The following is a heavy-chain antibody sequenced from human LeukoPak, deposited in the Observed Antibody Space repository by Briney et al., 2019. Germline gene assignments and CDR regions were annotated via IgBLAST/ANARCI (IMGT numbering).Heavy chain of an antibody. V-gene: IGHV4-61*02. Sequence: SETLSLTCTVFGGSISSGTDNWSWIRQPAGKGLEWIGRIYTSGSSDYNPSLKSRVTISVDTSKNQFSLKLSSVTAADTAVYYCARGPAGYSSGWLYRVYAFDIWGQGTMVTVSS. CDR3: ARGPAGYSSGWLYRVYAFDI. D-gene: IGHD6-19*01. CDR1: GGSISSGTDN. CDR2: IYTSGSS. J-gene: IGHJ3*02.